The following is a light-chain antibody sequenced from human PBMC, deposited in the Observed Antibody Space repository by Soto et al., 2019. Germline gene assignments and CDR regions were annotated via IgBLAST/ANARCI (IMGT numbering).Light chain of an antibody. CDR2: GAS. J-gene: IGKJ1*01. CDR3: QQYYTSHQLT. Sequence: EIVLTKSPGSLSWSPGERATLSCRASQTISSTYLVWYQQKPGQAPRLLIYGASRRAADIPDSFTGSGSGPDFTITINRLEPEDFAFYYWQQYYTSHQLTFGQGTKEAIK. V-gene: IGKV3-20*01. CDR1: QTISSTY.